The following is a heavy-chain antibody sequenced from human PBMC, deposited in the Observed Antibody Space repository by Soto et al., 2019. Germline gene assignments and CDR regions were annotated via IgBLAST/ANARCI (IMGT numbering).Heavy chain of an antibody. D-gene: IGHD3-9*01. Sequence: PSETLSLTCNASGGSITSSGSAWGWIRQYPGKGLEWIGTIDYSGNIYYIPSLKSRITISVDTSKNQISLKLSSVTAADSAVYFCARLEGLATISYYFDFWGPGALVTVPS. V-gene: IGHV4-39*01. CDR1: GGSITSSGSA. J-gene: IGHJ4*02. CDR3: ARLEGLATISYYFDF. CDR2: IDYSGNI.